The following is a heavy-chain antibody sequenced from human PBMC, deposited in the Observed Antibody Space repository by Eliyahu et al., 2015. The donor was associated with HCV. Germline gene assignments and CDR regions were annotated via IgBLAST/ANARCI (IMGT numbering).Heavy chain of an antibody. V-gene: IGHV5-51*01. Sequence: EVQLVQSGAEVKKSGESLKISCKGSGYNFPSHWIGWVRQMPAKGLEWMGNIYPGDSDTRYSPSFQGQVTISADKSINTAYLQWSSLKASDTAIYYCAIYGSGEWYFDYWGQGTLVTVSS. D-gene: IGHD3-10*01. CDR1: GYNFPSHW. CDR3: AIYGSGEWYFDY. J-gene: IGHJ4*02. CDR2: IYPGDSDT.